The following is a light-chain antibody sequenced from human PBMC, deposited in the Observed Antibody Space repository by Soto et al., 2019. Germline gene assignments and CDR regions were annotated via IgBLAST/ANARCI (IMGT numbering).Light chain of an antibody. CDR1: QSISSY. J-gene: IGKJ1*01. Sequence: DIQMTQSPSSLSASVGDRVTITCRASQSISSYLNWYQQKPGKAPKLLIDDAFNLETGVPSRFSGSGSGTEFTFTISSLQPEDIATYYCQQYDSFPRTFGQGTKVDIK. CDR3: QQYDSFPRT. V-gene: IGKV1-33*01. CDR2: DAF.